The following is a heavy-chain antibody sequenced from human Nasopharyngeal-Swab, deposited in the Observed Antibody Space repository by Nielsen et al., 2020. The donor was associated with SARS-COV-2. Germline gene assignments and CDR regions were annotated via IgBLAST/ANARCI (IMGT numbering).Heavy chain of an antibody. CDR1: GGSINDYY. J-gene: IGHJ4*02. V-gene: IGHV4-59*08. Sequence: LETLSLTCTVSGGSINDYYWNWIRQPPGKGLEWVGYVYYTGGTSYNPSLKSRVTISLDTSKKQFSLRLTSVTPADTAIYYCARMDAATDFWGQGTLVTVSS. CDR3: ARMDAATDF. D-gene: IGHD2-15*01. CDR2: VYYTGGT.